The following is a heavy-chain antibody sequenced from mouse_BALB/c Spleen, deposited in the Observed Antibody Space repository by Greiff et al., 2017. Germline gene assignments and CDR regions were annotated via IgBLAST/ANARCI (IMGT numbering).Heavy chain of an antibody. Sequence: LVESGPELVKPGASVKISCKASGYAFSSSWMNWVKQRPGQGLEWIGRIYPGDGDTNYNGKFKGKATLTADKSSSTAYMQLSSLTSVDSAVYFCAREGVTMGGFDYWGQGTTLTVSS. D-gene: IGHD2-3*01. V-gene: IGHV1-82*01. CDR3: AREGVTMGGFDY. CDR2: IYPGDGDT. CDR1: GYAFSSSW. J-gene: IGHJ2*01.